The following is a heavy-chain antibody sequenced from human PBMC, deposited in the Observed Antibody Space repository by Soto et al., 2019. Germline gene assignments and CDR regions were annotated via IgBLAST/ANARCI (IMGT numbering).Heavy chain of an antibody. D-gene: IGHD6-19*01. CDR2: FKHSGGT. Sequence: VHLQQWGAGLLKPSETLSLTCAVYGESFSDYYWSWIRQSPGEGLEWIGEFKHSGGTNYNPSLKNRVTILGDTSKSQLFLTLTSVTAADTAIYYCARQVVGLAVTQDWGQGTLVTVSS. CDR1: GESFSDYY. CDR3: ARQVVGLAVTQD. J-gene: IGHJ4*02. V-gene: IGHV4-34*02.